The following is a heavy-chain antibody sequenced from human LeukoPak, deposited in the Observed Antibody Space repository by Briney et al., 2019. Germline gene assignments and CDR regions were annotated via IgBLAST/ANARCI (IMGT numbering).Heavy chain of an antibody. D-gene: IGHD3-10*01. CDR3: AAASVRGVPYYYYGMDV. J-gene: IGHJ6*04. CDR1: GYTFTGYY. Sequence: GASVKVSCKASGYTFTGYYMHWVRQAPGQGLEWMGWINPNSGGTNYAQKFQGWVTMTRDTSFSTAYMELSRLRSDDTAVYYCAAASVRGVPYYYYGMDVWGKGTTVTVSS. CDR2: INPNSGGT. V-gene: IGHV1-2*04.